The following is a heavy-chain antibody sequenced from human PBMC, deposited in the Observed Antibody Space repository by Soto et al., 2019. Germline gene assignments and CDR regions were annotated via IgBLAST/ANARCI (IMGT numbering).Heavy chain of an antibody. CDR3: VSSGARSYALDY. V-gene: IGHV3-53*04. CDR2: IYSGGST. J-gene: IGHJ4*02. CDR1: GFTVSSNY. D-gene: IGHD6-6*01. Sequence: EVQLVESGGGLVQPGGSLRLSCAASGFTVSSNYMSWVRQAPGKGLEWVSVIYSGGSTYYADSVTGRFTISSHNSKNTLYLQMNSLRAEDTAVYYCVSSGARSYALDYWGQGTLVTVSS.